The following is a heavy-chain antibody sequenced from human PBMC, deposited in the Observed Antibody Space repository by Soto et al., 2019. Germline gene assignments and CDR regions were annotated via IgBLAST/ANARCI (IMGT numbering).Heavy chain of an antibody. CDR3: AKDHPETYYYDSSDPAPFDY. CDR2: ISGSGGST. V-gene: IGHV3-23*01. D-gene: IGHD3-22*01. Sequence: PGGSLTLSCAASGFTFSIYAMSLVRQAQGKGLEWVSAISGSGGSTYYADYVKGRFTISRDNSKNTLYLQMNSLRAEDTAVDYCAKDHPETYYYDSSDPAPFDYWGQGTLVTVSS. J-gene: IGHJ4*02. CDR1: GFTFSIYA.